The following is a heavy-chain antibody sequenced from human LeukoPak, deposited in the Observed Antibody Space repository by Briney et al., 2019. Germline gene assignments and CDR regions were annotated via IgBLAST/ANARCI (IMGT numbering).Heavy chain of an antibody. CDR1: GFTFSSYA. V-gene: IGHV3-30-3*01. D-gene: IGHD3-3*01. J-gene: IGHJ4*02. Sequence: PGGSLRLSCAASGFTFSSYAMHWFRQAPGKGLEWVAVISYDGSNKYYADSVKGRFTISRDNSKNTLYLQMISLRAEDTAVYYCARVIMDFWSGYPANFDYWGQGTLVTVSS. CDR3: ARVIMDFWSGYPANFDY. CDR2: ISYDGSNK.